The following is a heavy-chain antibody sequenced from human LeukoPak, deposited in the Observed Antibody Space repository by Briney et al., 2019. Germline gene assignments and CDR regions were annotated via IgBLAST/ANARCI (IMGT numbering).Heavy chain of an antibody. D-gene: IGHD6-13*01. CDR2: INHSGST. CDR1: GGSFSGYY. CDR3: ARGRYSSSWEYYYSYYMDV. J-gene: IGHJ6*03. Sequence: SETLSLTCAVYGGSFSGYYWSWIRQPPGKGLEWIGEINHSGSTNYNPSLKSRVTISVDTSKNQFSLKLSSVTAADTAVYYCARGRYSSSWEYYYSYYMDVWGKGTTVTISS. V-gene: IGHV4-34*01.